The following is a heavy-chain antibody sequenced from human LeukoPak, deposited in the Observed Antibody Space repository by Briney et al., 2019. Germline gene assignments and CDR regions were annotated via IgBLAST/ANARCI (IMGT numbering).Heavy chain of an antibody. Sequence: GGSLRLSCAASGFTFSSYSMNWVRQAPGKGLEGVSSISSSSSYIYYADSVKGRFTISRDNAKNSLYLQMNSLRAEDTAVYYCARDNKVVVIAYSTPDAFDIWGQGTMVTVSS. CDR2: ISSSSSYI. CDR1: GFTFSSYS. J-gene: IGHJ3*02. CDR3: ARDNKVVVIAYSTPDAFDI. D-gene: IGHD2-21*01. V-gene: IGHV3-21*01.